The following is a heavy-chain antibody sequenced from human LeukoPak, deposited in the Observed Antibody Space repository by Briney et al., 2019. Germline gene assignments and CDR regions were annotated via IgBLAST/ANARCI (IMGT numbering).Heavy chain of an antibody. D-gene: IGHD2-21*02. Sequence: SETLSLTCTVSGGSISSSGYYWGWIRQPPGKGLEWIGSIYYSGSTYHNPSLKSRVTISVDTSKNQFSLKLSSVTAADTAVYYCARTVTAIAPWYFDYWGQGTLVTVSS. CDR2: IYYSGST. V-gene: IGHV4-39*01. J-gene: IGHJ4*02. CDR3: ARTVTAIAPWYFDY. CDR1: GGSISSSGYY.